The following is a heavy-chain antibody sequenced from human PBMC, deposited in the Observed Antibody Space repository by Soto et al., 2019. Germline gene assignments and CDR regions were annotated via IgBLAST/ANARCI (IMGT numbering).Heavy chain of an antibody. CDR3: ARGKSSGWYHLKLPFDY. J-gene: IGHJ4*02. V-gene: IGHV1-69*01. CDR1: GGTFSSYA. CDR2: IIPIVGTA. Sequence: QVQLVQSGAEVKNPGSSVKVSCKASGGTFSSYAISWVRQAPGQGLEWMGGIIPIVGTANYAQKVQGRVTITADESTSTASVELSSLRSEDTAVYYCARGKSSGWYHLKLPFDYWGQGTLVTFSS. D-gene: IGHD6-19*01.